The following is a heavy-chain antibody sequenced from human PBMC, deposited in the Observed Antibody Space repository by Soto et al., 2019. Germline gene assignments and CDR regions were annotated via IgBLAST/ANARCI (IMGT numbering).Heavy chain of an antibody. V-gene: IGHV3-23*01. Sequence: EVQLLESGGGLVQPGGSLRLSCAASGFTFSSYAMSWVRQAPGKGLEWVSAISGSGGSTYYADSVKGRFTISRDNSKNTLYLQMNSLSDEDTAVYYCAKGLRGAVAPDAFDIWGQGTMVTVSS. CDR3: AKGLRGAVAPDAFDI. CDR2: ISGSGGST. D-gene: IGHD6-19*01. J-gene: IGHJ3*02. CDR1: GFTFSSYA.